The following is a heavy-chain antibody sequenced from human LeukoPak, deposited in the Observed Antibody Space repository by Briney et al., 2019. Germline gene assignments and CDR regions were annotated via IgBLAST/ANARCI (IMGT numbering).Heavy chain of an antibody. CDR1: GFTFSSYW. D-gene: IGHD1-1*01. CDR3: AKENGDYAFDI. V-gene: IGHV3-74*01. CDR2: INSDGSST. J-gene: IGHJ3*02. Sequence: PGGSLRLSCAASGFTFSSYWMHWVRQAPGKGLVWVSRINSDGSSTSYADSVKGRFTISRDNAKNTLYLQMNSLRAEDTAVYYCAKENGDYAFDIWGQGTMVTVSS.